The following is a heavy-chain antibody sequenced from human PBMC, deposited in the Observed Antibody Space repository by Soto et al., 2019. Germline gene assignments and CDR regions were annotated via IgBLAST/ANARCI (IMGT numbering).Heavy chain of an antibody. CDR3: ARARAQPHLAYCGGDCYYFDY. D-gene: IGHD2-21*02. CDR2: IYHSGST. J-gene: IGHJ4*02. CDR1: GGSISSGGYS. Sequence: SETLSLTCAVSGGSISSGGYSWSWIRQPPGKGLEWSGYIYHSGSTYYNPSLKSRVTISVDRCKNEFSLKLSSVPAADTAVYYCARARAQPHLAYCGGDCYYFDYWGQGTLVTVSS. V-gene: IGHV4-30-2*01.